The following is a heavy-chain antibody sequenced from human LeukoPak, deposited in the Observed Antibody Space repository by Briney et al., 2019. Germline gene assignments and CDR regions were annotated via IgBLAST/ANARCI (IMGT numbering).Heavy chain of an antibody. CDR3: ARVLELLGFAFDI. CDR1: GFTFSNYG. J-gene: IGHJ3*02. V-gene: IGHV3-33*01. Sequence: GRSLRLSCAASGFTFSNYGMHWVRQAPGKGLEWMTTIWYDGNNKYYADSVKGRFSISRDNSKNTLYLQMNSLRVEDTAVYYCARVLELLGFAFDIWGQGTMVTVSS. D-gene: IGHD1-7*01. CDR2: IWYDGNNK.